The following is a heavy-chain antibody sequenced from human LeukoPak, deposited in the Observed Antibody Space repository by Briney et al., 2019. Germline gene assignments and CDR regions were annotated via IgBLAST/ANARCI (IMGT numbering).Heavy chain of an antibody. J-gene: IGHJ5*02. CDR3: ARTGIAARPTVWFDP. CDR2: IINDGSST. D-gene: IGHD6-6*01. Sequence: GGSLRLSCAASGFNFKNYWMHWVRQAPGKGLEWVSRIINDGSSTTYADSVKGRFTISRDNAKNTLYLQMNSLRAEDTAVYYCARTGIAARPTVWFDPWGQGTLVTVSS. CDR1: GFNFKNYW. V-gene: IGHV3-74*01.